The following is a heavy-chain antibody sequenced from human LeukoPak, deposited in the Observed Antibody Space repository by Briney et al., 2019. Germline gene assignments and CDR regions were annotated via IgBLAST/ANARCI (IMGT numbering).Heavy chain of an antibody. V-gene: IGHV4-38-2*01. D-gene: IGHD2-15*01. CDR3: ARVDGSCSGGSCPSGNWFDP. Sequence: KSSETLSLTCAVSGYSISSGYYWAWIRQPAGKGLEWIGRFYPSGSTNYNPSLKSRVTISVDTSKNQFSLKLSSVTAADTAVYYCARVDGSCSGGSCPSGNWFDPWGQGTLVTVSS. J-gene: IGHJ5*02. CDR2: FYPSGST. CDR1: GYSISSGYY.